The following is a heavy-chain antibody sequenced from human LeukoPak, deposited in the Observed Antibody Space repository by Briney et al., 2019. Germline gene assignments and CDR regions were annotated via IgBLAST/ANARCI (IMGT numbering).Heavy chain of an antibody. D-gene: IGHD3-16*01. J-gene: IGHJ3*02. Sequence: SETLSLTCAVYGGSFSGYYWSWIRQPPGKGLEWIGSIYYSGSTYYNPSLKSRVTISVDTSKNQFSLKLSSVTAADTAVYYCARHRLREVAFDIWGQGTMVTVSS. CDR3: ARHRLREVAFDI. V-gene: IGHV4-34*01. CDR2: IYYSGST. CDR1: GGSFSGYY.